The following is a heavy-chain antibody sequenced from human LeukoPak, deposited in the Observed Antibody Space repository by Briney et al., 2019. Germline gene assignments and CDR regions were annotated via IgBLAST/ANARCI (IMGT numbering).Heavy chain of an antibody. V-gene: IGHV1-69*13. J-gene: IGHJ5*02. D-gene: IGHD6-13*01. CDR2: FIPFFGAA. Sequence: SVKVSCKASGDTFSRFAISWFRQAPGEGLEWMGVFIPFFGAATYAQKFQARVRTTSDESTFTSYMDLSSLKSEDTAVYYCARDRFGSIAEVGVMGWNWFEPWGQGTLVTVSS. CDR1: GDTFSRFA. CDR3: ARDRFGSIAEVGVMGWNWFEP.